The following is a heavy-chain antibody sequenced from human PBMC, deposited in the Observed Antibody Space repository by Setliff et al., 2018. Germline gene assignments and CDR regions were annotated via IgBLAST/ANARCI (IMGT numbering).Heavy chain of an antibody. J-gene: IGHJ3*02. CDR3: ARDLIAVAATTAFDI. CDR1: GYTFTNYG. CDR2: INPNSGGT. Sequence: ASVKVSCKASGYTFTNYGFTWVRQAPGQGLEWMGWINPNSGGTNYAQKFQGRVTMTRDTSISTAYMELSRLRSDDTAMYYCARDLIAVAATTAFDIWGQGTMVTVS. D-gene: IGHD6-19*01. V-gene: IGHV1-2*02.